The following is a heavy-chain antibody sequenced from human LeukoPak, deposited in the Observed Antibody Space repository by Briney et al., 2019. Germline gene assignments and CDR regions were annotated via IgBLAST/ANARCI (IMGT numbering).Heavy chain of an antibody. CDR1: GFTFSNYE. J-gene: IGHJ4*02. CDR3: AAVIDY. V-gene: IGHV3-48*03. CDR2: ISNSGTTK. Sequence: GGSLRLSCAASGFTFSNYEMNWIRQAPGKGLEWISYISNSGTTKYYADSVKGRFTISRDNAKNSLYLQMNSLRAEDTAVYYCAAVIDYWGQGTLVTVSS.